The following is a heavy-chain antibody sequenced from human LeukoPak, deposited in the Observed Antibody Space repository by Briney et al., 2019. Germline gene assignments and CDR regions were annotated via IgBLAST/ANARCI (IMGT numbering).Heavy chain of an antibody. CDR3: ARDYYGSGSYYQNWFDP. J-gene: IGHJ5*02. CDR1: GGSISSSNW. CDR2: IYHSGST. D-gene: IGHD3-10*01. V-gene: IGHV4-4*02. Sequence: SETLSLTCAVSGGSISSSNWWSWVRQPPGKGLEWIGEIYHSGSTNYNPSLKSRVTISVDKSKNQFSLKLSSVTAADTAVYYCARDYYGSGSYYQNWFDPWGQGTLVTVSS.